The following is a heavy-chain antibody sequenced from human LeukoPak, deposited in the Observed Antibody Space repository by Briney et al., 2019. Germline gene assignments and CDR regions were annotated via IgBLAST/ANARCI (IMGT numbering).Heavy chain of an antibody. CDR1: GGSVSSGSYY. J-gene: IGHJ3*02. Sequence: PSETLSLTCTVSGGSVSSGSYYWSWIRQPPGKGLEWIGYIYYSGSTNYNPSLKSRVTIPVDTSKNQFSLKLSSVTAADTAVYYCASLEYDFWSGYPKSEAFDIWGQGTMVTVSS. CDR3: ASLEYDFWSGYPKSEAFDI. D-gene: IGHD3-3*01. V-gene: IGHV4-61*01. CDR2: IYYSGST.